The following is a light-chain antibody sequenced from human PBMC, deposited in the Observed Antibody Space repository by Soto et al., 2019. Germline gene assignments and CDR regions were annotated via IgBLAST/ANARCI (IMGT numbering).Light chain of an antibody. Sequence: EIVLTQSPGTLSLSPGERAPLSCRASQSVSNNYLAWYQQKPGQAPRLLIYGASTRATGIPARFSGSGSGTEFTLTISSLQSEDFAVYYCQQYNNWPPWTFGQGTKVDIK. J-gene: IGKJ1*01. CDR1: QSVSNN. V-gene: IGKV3-15*01. CDR2: GAS. CDR3: QQYNNWPPWT.